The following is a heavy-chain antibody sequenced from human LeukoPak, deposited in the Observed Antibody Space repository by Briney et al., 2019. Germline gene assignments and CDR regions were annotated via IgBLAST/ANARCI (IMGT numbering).Heavy chain of an antibody. CDR3: ASGPYYDFWSGYFDY. D-gene: IGHD3-3*01. CDR2: IYSGGST. V-gene: IGHV3-66*01. J-gene: IGHJ4*02. CDR1: GFPVSSNY. Sequence: RLGGSLLLSGAASGFPVSSNYMGWVRPAPGKGLEWVSVIYSGGSTYYADSVKGRFTISRDNSKNTLYLQMNSLSAEDTAVYYCASGPYYDFWSGYFDYWGQGTLVTVSS.